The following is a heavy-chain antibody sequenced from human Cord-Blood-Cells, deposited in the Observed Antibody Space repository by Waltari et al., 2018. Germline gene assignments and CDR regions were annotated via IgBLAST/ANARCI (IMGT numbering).Heavy chain of an antibody. Sequence: QVQLVQSGAEVKKPGSSVKVSCKASGGTFSSYAISWVRQAPGKGLEWMGGIIPIFGTANYAQKFQGRVTITADESTSTAYMELSSLRSEDTAVYYCARGRGYDILTGYCPYFDYWGQGTLVTVSS. V-gene: IGHV1-69*01. CDR3: ARGRGYDILTGYCPYFDY. CDR2: IIPIFGTA. CDR1: GGTFSSYA. J-gene: IGHJ4*02. D-gene: IGHD3-9*01.